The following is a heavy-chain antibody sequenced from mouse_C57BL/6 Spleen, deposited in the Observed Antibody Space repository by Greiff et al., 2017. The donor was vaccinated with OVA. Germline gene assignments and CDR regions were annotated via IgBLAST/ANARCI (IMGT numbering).Heavy chain of an antibody. D-gene: IGHD1-1*01. V-gene: IGHV1-15*01. Sequence: VKLVESGAELVRPGASVTLSCKASGYTFTDYEMHWVKQTPVHGLEWIGAIDPETGGTAYNQKFKGKAILTADKSSSTAYMELRSLTSEDAAVYYCTREIYYGSFAYWGQGTLVTVSA. CDR1: GYTFTDYE. CDR2: IDPETGGT. J-gene: IGHJ3*01. CDR3: TREIYYGSFAY.